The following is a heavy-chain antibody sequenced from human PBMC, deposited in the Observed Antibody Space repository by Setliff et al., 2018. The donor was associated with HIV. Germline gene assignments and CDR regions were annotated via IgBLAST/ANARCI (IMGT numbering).Heavy chain of an antibody. Sequence: ASVKVSCKAGGYTFNNEGVLWGRQDPGQGLEGMGWISCYGNRKYAQKFEGRLTVTTDTSTSTAYMELRTLRSDDTDVYFCASGRVIYGLGASEAYDMWGPGTMFTVSS. D-gene: IGHD3-16*01. J-gene: IGHJ3*02. V-gene: IGHV1-18*01. CDR3: ASGRVIYGLGASEAYDM. CDR2: ISCYGNR. CDR1: GYTFNNEG.